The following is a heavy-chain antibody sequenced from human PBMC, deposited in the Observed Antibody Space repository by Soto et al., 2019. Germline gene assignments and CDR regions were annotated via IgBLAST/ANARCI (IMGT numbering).Heavy chain of an antibody. CDR3: ARGRPRGYSYGSSDY. V-gene: IGHV4-34*01. D-gene: IGHD5-18*01. CDR1: GGSFSGYY. Sequence: PSETLSLTCAVYGGSFSGYYWSWIRQPPGKGLEWIGEINHSGSTNYNPSLKSRVTISVDTSKNQFSLKLSSVTAADTAVYYCARGRPRGYSYGSSDYWGQGTLVTVSS. J-gene: IGHJ4*02. CDR2: INHSGST.